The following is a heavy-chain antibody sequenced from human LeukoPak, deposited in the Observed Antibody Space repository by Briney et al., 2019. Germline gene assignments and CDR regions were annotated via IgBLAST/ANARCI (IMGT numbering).Heavy chain of an antibody. CDR3: ATDLKGAPRLGYCSGGSCKDPYGMDV. CDR2: FDPEDGET. Sequence: ASVKVSCKVSGYTLTELSMHWVRQAPGKGLEWRGGFDPEDGETLYAQKFQGRVTMTEDTSTDTADMELSGLRSEETVVYYCATDLKGAPRLGYCSGGSCKDPYGMDVWGQGTTVTVSS. J-gene: IGHJ6*02. D-gene: IGHD2-15*01. V-gene: IGHV1-24*01. CDR1: GYTLTELS.